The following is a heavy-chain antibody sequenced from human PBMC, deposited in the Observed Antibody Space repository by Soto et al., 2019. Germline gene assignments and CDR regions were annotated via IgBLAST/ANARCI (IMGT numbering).Heavy chain of an antibody. CDR1: GGSISSYY. D-gene: IGHD3-3*01. CDR2: IYYSGST. CDR3: ARVISDFWSGPYFDY. V-gene: IGHV4-59*01. Sequence: QVQLQESGPGLVKPSETLSLTCTVSGGSISSYYWSWIRQPPGKGLEWIGYIYYSGSTNYNPSLKSRVTISVDTSKNQFSLKLSSVTAADTAVYYCARVISDFWSGPYFDYWGQGTLVTVSS. J-gene: IGHJ4*02.